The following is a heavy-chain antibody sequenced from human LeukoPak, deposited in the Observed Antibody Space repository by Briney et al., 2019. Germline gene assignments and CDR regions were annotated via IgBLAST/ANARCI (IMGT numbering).Heavy chain of an antibody. Sequence: SETLCLTCTVSGGSISSYYWSWIRQPPGKGLEWIGYIYYSGSTNYNPSLKSRVTISVDTSKNQFSLKLSSVTAADTAVYYCARHGPLTVTTFSPFEYWGQGTLVTVSS. CDR3: ARHGPLTVTTFSPFEY. V-gene: IGHV4-59*08. J-gene: IGHJ4*02. CDR2: IYYSGST. CDR1: GGSISSYY. D-gene: IGHD4-17*01.